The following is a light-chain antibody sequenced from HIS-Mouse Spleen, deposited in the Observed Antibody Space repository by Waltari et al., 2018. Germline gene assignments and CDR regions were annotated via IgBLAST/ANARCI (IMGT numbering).Light chain of an antibody. V-gene: IGLV3-10*01. Sequence: SYELTQPPWVSVSPGQTARITCSGDALPKKYAYWYQQKSGQAPVLVIQEDSKRPSGFTERVSGSSSGTMATLTISGAQVEDEADYYCYSTDSSGNHRVFGGGTKLTVL. CDR3: YSTDSSGNHRV. CDR1: ALPKKY. CDR2: EDS. J-gene: IGLJ2*01.